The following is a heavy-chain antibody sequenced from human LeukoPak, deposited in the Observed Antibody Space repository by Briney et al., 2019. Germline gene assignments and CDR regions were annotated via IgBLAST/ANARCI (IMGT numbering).Heavy chain of an antibody. CDR2: IYTSGST. CDR3: ARGNYYGSGSYSYYYYYMDV. V-gene: IGHV4-61*02. Sequence: PSQTLSLTCTVSGGSISSGSYYWSWIRQPAGKGLEWIGRIYTSGSTNYNPSLKSRVTISVDTSKNQFSLKLSSVTAADTAVYYCARGNYYGSGSYSYYYYYMDVWGKGTTVTISS. D-gene: IGHD3-10*01. J-gene: IGHJ6*03. CDR1: GGSISSGSYY.